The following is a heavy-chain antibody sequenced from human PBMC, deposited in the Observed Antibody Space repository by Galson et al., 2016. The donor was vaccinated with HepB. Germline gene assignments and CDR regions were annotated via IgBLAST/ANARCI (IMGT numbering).Heavy chain of an antibody. CDR3: ARDGEAYNYGFDY. D-gene: IGHD5-18*01. J-gene: IGHJ4*02. CDR2: INPSGGST. Sequence: SVKASCKASGYTFIGAYLHWIRQAPGQGLEWMGIINPSGGSTNYAQMFQGRVTMTRDTSTSTVYLELNNLKFEDTAVYFCARDGEAYNYGFDYWGQGTLVTVSS. CDR1: GYTFIGAY. V-gene: IGHV1-46*01.